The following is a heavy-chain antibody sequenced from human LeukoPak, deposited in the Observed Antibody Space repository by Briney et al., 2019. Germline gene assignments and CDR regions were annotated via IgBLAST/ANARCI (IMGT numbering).Heavy chain of an antibody. J-gene: IGHJ6*03. D-gene: IGHD5-18*01. CDR1: GCSISSGSYY. Sequence: SETLSLTYTVSGCSISSGSYYWSWIRQPAGKVLEWIGRIYATDSTNYNPSLNSLSTISVYTPNNQFSLELNSVTSADTAVYYCARGQNSYGNRYMDVWGKGTTVTVSS. CDR3: ARGQNSYGNRYMDV. CDR2: IYATDST. V-gene: IGHV4-61*02.